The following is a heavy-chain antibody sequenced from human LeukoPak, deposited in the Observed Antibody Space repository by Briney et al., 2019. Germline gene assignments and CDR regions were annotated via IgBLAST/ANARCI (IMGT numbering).Heavy chain of an antibody. CDR1: GFTFSSYA. CDR3: AKRYSGSSGLYNFDY. V-gene: IGHV3-23*01. D-gene: IGHD1-26*01. J-gene: IGHJ4*02. Sequence: PGGSPRLSCAASGFTFSSYAMSWVRQAPGKGLEGVSSITGSTGSTYYADSVKGRFTISRDNSKNTLYLQMNSLRAEDTAVYYCAKRYSGSSGLYNFDYWGQGTLVTVSS. CDR2: ITGSTGST.